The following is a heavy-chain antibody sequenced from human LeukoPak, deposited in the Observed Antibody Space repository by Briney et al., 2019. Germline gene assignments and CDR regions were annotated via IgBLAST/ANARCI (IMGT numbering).Heavy chain of an antibody. J-gene: IGHJ3*02. CDR2: IYYSGST. CDR1: GGSISSGGYS. V-gene: IGHV4-30-4*07. Sequence: SETLSLTCAVSGGSISSGGYSWSWIRQPPGKGLEWIGYIYYSGSTYYNPSLKSRVTISVDTSKNQFSLKLSSVTAADTAVYYCAREHRGYSYGKSNAFDIWGQGTMVTVSS. CDR3: AREHRGYSYGKSNAFDI. D-gene: IGHD5-18*01.